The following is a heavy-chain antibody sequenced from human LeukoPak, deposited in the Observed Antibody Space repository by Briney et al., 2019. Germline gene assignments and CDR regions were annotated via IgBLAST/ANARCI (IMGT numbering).Heavy chain of an antibody. J-gene: IGHJ3*02. CDR2: IYSGGST. V-gene: IGHV3-53*01. Sequence: GGSLRLSCAASGFTVSSNYMNWVRQAPGKGLEWVSVIYSGGSTYYADSVKGRFTISRDNSKNTLYLQMNSLRAEDTAVYYCASSAGYSYGYMGAFDIWGQGTMVTVSS. CDR3: ASSAGYSYGYMGAFDI. D-gene: IGHD5-18*01. CDR1: GFTVSSNY.